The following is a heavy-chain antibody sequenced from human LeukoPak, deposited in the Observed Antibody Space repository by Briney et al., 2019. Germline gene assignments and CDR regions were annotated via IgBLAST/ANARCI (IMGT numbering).Heavy chain of an antibody. CDR1: GFTFSSYG. J-gene: IGHJ4*02. V-gene: IGHV3-21*01. D-gene: IGHD6-19*01. CDR3: APTECGWYLNY. CDR2: ISSSSTYI. Sequence: PGGSLRLSCAASGFTFSSYGMSWVRQAPGKGLEWVSSISSSSTYIYYADSVKGRFTISRDNAKNSLYLQMNSLRAEDTAVYYCAPTECGWYLNYWGQGTLVTVSS.